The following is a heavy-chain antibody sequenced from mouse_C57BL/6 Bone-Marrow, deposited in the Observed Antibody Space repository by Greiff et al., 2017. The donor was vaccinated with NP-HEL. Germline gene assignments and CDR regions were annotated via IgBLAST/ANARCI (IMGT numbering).Heavy chain of an antibody. J-gene: IGHJ3*01. Sequence: QVQLQQSGAELVRPGSSVKLSCKASGYTFTSYWMHWVKQRPIQGLEWIGNIDPYDSETHYNQKFKDKATLTVDKSSSTAYMQLSSRTSEDSAVYYCARCYYGSSFAYWGQGTLVTVSA. CDR1: GYTFTSYW. CDR2: IDPYDSET. D-gene: IGHD1-1*01. CDR3: ARCYYGSSFAY. V-gene: IGHV1-52*01.